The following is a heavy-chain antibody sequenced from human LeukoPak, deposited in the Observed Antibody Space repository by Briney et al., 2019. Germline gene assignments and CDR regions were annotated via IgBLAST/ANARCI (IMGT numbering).Heavy chain of an antibody. D-gene: IGHD2-2*01. CDR1: GFTVSSDS. Sequence: GGSLRLSCAASGFTVSSDSMNWVRQAPGKGLEWVSSISSSSSYIYYADSVKGRFTISRDNAKHSLYLQMTGLRAEDTAVYYCARDCSSPSCSLDYWGQGTLVTVSS. CDR3: ARDCSSPSCSLDY. CDR2: ISSSSSYI. V-gene: IGHV3-21*01. J-gene: IGHJ4*02.